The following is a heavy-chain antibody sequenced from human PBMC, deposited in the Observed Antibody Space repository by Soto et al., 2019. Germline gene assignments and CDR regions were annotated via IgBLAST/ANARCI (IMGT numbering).Heavy chain of an antibody. CDR1: GYTFTSYG. CDR3: AREWGYSSGWLPGGMDV. V-gene: IGHV1-18*01. Sequence: QVQVVQSGAEVKKPGASVKVSCKSSGYTFTSYGISWVRQAPGQGLEWMGWISAYNGNTNYAQKLQGRVTMTTDTATSTAYMELRSLRSDDTDVYYCAREWGYSSGWLPGGMDVWGQGTTVTVSS. CDR2: ISAYNGNT. J-gene: IGHJ6*02. D-gene: IGHD6-19*01.